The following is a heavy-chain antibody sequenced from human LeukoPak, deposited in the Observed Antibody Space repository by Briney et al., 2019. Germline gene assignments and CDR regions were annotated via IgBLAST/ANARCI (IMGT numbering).Heavy chain of an antibody. V-gene: IGHV3-21*01. CDR3: GGSPYCSSTSCYPPFVDY. CDR2: ISSSSSYI. D-gene: IGHD2-2*01. J-gene: IGHJ4*02. Sequence: GGSLRLSCAASGFTFSSYSMNWVRQAPGKGLEWVSSISSSSSYIYYADSVKGRFTISRDNAKNSLYLQMNSLRAEDTAVYYCGGSPYCSSTSCYPPFVDYWGQGSPVTVSS. CDR1: GFTFSSYS.